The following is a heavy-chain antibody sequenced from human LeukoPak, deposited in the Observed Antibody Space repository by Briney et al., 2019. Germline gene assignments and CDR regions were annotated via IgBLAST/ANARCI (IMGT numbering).Heavy chain of an antibody. CDR2: ISGNRDNT. CDR1: GYTFSHYT. Sequence: GGSLRLSCAASGYTFSHYTMSWVRQAPGKGLEWVSAISGNRDNTYYADSVKGRFTISRDNSKNTLYLQMNSLRVEDTAVYYCATYMTTVTSGLDYWGQGTLVTVSS. J-gene: IGHJ4*02. V-gene: IGHV3-23*01. CDR3: ATYMTTVTSGLDY. D-gene: IGHD4-17*01.